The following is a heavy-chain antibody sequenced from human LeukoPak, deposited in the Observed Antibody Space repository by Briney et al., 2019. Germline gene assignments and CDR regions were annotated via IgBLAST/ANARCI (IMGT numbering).Heavy chain of an antibody. Sequence: GGSLRLSCAASGFTFRNYGMNWVRQAPGKGLEWVSYISSGGSTTYYADSVKGRFTISRDNAKNSLYLQMNSLRDEDTAVYYCARDAPPGYSSSWGYWGQGTLVTVSS. CDR1: GFTFRNYG. CDR3: ARDAPPGYSSSWGY. J-gene: IGHJ4*02. CDR2: ISSGGSTT. V-gene: IGHV3-48*02. D-gene: IGHD6-13*01.